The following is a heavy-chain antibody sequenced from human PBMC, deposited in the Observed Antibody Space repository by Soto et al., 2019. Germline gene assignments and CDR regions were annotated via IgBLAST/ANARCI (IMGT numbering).Heavy chain of an antibody. V-gene: IGHV1-3*01. D-gene: IGHD3-3*02. CDR2: INAGSGNT. CDR3: ARDTETLGPRANDALDI. Sequence: QAQLVQSGAAMKKPGASVKVSCKATGYTFSAYTMNWVRQAPGQSLEWMGWINAGSGNTNYSQNFQGRVSITRDTSASTVYMELTGLTSEDTAVYYCARDTETLGPRANDALDIWGQGTMVTVSS. J-gene: IGHJ3*02. CDR1: GYTFSAYT.